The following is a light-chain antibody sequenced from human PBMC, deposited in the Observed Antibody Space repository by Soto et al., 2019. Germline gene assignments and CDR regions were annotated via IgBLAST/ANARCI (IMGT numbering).Light chain of an antibody. CDR3: QPRPNWPRGT. Sequence: EVVLTQFPVNQSLSPGEGATLSCRASQSVSTFLAWYQQKPGQAPRLLIYDASKRAAGIPARFSGSGSGTDFTLTIGSLLPEDSAVYYCQPRPNWPRGTFGQGTKLEIK. CDR2: DAS. V-gene: IGKV3-11*01. J-gene: IGKJ2*01. CDR1: QSVSTF.